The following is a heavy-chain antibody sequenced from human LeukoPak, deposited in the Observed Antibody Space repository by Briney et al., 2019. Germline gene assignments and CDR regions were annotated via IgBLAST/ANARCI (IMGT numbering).Heavy chain of an antibody. Sequence: SETLSLTCTVSGGSISSGVYYWTWIRQHPGKGLEWIGYISKSGSTLYNPSLKSRVTTSVDTSKNQFSLKLSSVTAADTAVYYCAREGLQGHAFDIWGQGTMVTVSS. D-gene: IGHD5-24*01. CDR3: AREGLQGHAFDI. CDR1: GGSISSGVYY. V-gene: IGHV4-31*03. J-gene: IGHJ3*02. CDR2: ISKSGST.